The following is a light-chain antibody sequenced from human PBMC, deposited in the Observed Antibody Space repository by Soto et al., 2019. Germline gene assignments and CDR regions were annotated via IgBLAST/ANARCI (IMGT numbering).Light chain of an antibody. Sequence: IQMTQKTSSLSASVGDRVTITCRASQSISSYLNWYQQKPGKAPKLLIYAASSLQSGVPSRFSGSGSGTDFTLTISSLQPEDFATYYCQQSYSTPRTFGQGTKVDIK. CDR3: QQSYSTPRT. V-gene: IGKV1-39*01. J-gene: IGKJ1*01. CDR2: AAS. CDR1: QSISSY.